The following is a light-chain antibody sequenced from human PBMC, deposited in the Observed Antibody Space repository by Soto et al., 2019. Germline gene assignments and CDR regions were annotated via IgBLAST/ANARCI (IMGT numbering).Light chain of an antibody. CDR3: QQYSDYSS. J-gene: IGKJ1*01. V-gene: IGKV1-5*01. CDR2: DAS. Sequence: DASSLQSGVPSRFSGSGSGTEFTLTISSLSPGDFATYYCQQYSDYSSLGHGTKVDIK.